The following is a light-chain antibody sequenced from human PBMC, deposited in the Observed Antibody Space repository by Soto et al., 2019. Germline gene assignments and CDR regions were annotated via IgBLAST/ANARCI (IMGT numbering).Light chain of an antibody. V-gene: IGLV2-14*01. J-gene: IGLJ1*01. Sequence: QSVLTQPASVSGSPGQSITISCTGTSSDIGAYNYVSWYQQYPGKAPKLMIYGVTNRPSGVSNRFSGSKTGNTASLTISGLQAQEEADYYCFSHRSGDSHVLGTGTKLTVL. CDR2: GVT. CDR1: SSDIGAYNY. CDR3: FSHRSGDSHV.